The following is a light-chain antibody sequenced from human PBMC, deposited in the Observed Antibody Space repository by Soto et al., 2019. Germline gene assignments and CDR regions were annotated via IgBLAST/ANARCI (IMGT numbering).Light chain of an antibody. Sequence: DMVLTQSPGTLSLSPGERATLSCRASQSVSSKYLAWYQQKPGQPPRVLIYGTSIRATGIPERFSGGGSGTDFTLTITRLESEDFAVYYCQQYGSSLFTFCPVTKVDFK. CDR2: GTS. J-gene: IGKJ3*01. CDR1: QSVSSKY. CDR3: QQYGSSLFT. V-gene: IGKV3-20*01.